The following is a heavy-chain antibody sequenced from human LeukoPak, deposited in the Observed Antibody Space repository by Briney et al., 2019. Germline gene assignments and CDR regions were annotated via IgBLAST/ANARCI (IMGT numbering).Heavy chain of an antibody. CDR1: GFTFSTYG. Sequence: PGGTLRLSCAASGFTFSTYGMSWVRQTPGKGLEWVSAISGSGGSTYYADSVKGRFTISRDNSKNTLYLQMNSLRAEDTAVYYCAKGRLWFGELGYMDVWGKGTTVTVSS. J-gene: IGHJ6*03. CDR3: AKGRLWFGELGYMDV. D-gene: IGHD3-10*01. V-gene: IGHV3-23*01. CDR2: ISGSGGST.